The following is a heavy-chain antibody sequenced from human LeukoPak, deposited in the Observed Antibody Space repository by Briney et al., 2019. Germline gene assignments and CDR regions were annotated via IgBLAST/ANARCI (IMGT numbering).Heavy chain of an antibody. Sequence: PSETLSLTCTVSGGSISSGGYYWSWIRQHPGKDLEWIGYIYYSGSTYYNPSLKSRVTISVDTSKNQFSLKLSSVTAADTAVYYCARVDGSRLSYFDYWGQGTLVTVSS. CDR2: IYYSGST. CDR1: GGSISSGGYY. J-gene: IGHJ4*02. V-gene: IGHV4-30-4*08. D-gene: IGHD3-10*01. CDR3: ARVDGSRLSYFDY.